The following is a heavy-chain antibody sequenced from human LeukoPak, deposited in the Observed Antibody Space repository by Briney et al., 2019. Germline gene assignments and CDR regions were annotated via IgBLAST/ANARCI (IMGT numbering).Heavy chain of an antibody. Sequence: GGSLSLFCAASGFTFSDYSTIWIRQAPGKGLEWVAYISSSSSYTNYADSVKGRFTISRDNAKNSLYLQMNSLRAEDTAVYYCAREGQSGGMDVWGKGTTVSVSS. J-gene: IGHJ6*04. CDR3: AREGQSGGMDV. CDR1: GFTFSDYS. V-gene: IGHV3-11*06. D-gene: IGHD3-10*01. CDR2: ISSSSSYT.